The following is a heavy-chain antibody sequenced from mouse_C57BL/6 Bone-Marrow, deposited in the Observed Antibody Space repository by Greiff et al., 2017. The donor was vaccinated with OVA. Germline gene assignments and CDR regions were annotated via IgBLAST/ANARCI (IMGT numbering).Heavy chain of an antibody. J-gene: IGHJ4*01. CDR1: GYTFTDYY. CDR3: ARSNYGEAMDY. V-gene: IGHV1-26*01. D-gene: IGHD2-5*01. CDR2: INPNNGGT. Sequence: EVKLQQSGPELVKPGASVKISCKASGYTFTDYYMNWVKQSHGKSLEWIGDINPNNGGTSYNQKFKGKATLTVDKSSSTAYMELRSLTSEDSAVYYCARSNYGEAMDYWGQGTSVTVSS.